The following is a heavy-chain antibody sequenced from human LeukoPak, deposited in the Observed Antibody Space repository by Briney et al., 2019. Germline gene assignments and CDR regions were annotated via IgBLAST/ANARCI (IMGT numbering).Heavy chain of an antibody. Sequence: GGSLRLSCAASGFTFSNLWMNWVRQAPGKGLEWVTNIKQDGSEKYYVDSVKGRFTISRDNAKNSLYLQMNSLRAEDTAIYYCARDLHCTTTSCYGFDYWGQGTLVTVSS. J-gene: IGHJ4*02. CDR2: IKQDGSEK. D-gene: IGHD2-2*01. V-gene: IGHV3-7*01. CDR3: ARDLHCTTTSCYGFDY. CDR1: GFTFSNLW.